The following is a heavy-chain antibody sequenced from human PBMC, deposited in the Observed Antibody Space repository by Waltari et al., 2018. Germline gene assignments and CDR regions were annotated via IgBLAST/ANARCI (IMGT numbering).Heavy chain of an antibody. V-gene: IGHV4-39*07. J-gene: IGHJ4*02. CDR1: GGSLSSSSYY. CDR2: IYYSGST. CDR3: ARDTDPLDY. D-gene: IGHD4-17*01. Sequence: QLQLQESGPGLVKPSETLSLPCTVSGGSLSSSSYYWGWIRQPPGKGLEWIGSIYYSGSTYYNPSLKSRVTISVDTSKNQFSLKLSSVTAADTAVYYCARDTDPLDYWGQGTLVTVSS.